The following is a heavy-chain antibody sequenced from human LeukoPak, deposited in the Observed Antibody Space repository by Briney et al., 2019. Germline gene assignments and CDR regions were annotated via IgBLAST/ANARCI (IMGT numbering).Heavy chain of an antibody. V-gene: IGHV3-48*01. J-gene: IGHJ4*02. CDR1: GFTFSGFG. D-gene: IGHD6-13*01. Sequence: PGGSLRLSCAASGFTFSGFGMNWVRQAPGKGLDWISYISSSTSIIYYADSVKGRFTVSRDNAKNSLYLQMNSLRAEDTAVYYCARGSSWYSLPPYWGQGTLVTVSS. CDR3: ARGSSWYSLPPY. CDR2: ISSSTSII.